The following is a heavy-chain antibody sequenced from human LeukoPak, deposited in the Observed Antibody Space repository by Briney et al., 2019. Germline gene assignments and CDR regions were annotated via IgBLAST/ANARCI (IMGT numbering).Heavy chain of an antibody. J-gene: IGHJ6*03. Sequence: ASVKVSCKASGGTFISYAISWVRQAPGQGLEWMGGIIPIFGTANYAQKFQGRVTITADESTSTAYMELSSLRSEDTAVYYCASALTGYYQYYYYMDVWGKGTTVTISS. CDR2: IIPIFGTA. V-gene: IGHV1-69*13. CDR3: ASALTGYYQYYYYMDV. D-gene: IGHD3-9*01. CDR1: GGTFISYA.